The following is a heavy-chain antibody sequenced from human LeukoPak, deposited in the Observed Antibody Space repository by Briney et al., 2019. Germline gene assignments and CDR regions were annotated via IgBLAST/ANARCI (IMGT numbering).Heavy chain of an antibody. D-gene: IGHD1-26*01. CDR2: IYYSGST. CDR1: GGSISSGDYY. J-gene: IGHJ4*02. Sequence: SQTLSLTRTVSGGSISSGDYYWSWLRQPPGTGLEWIGYIYYSGSTHYNPSLKSRVTISVDTSKNQFSLKLSSVTAADTAVYYCAREIDSGSYSGGFDYWGQGTLVTVSS. CDR3: AREIDSGSYSGGFDY. V-gene: IGHV4-30-4*08.